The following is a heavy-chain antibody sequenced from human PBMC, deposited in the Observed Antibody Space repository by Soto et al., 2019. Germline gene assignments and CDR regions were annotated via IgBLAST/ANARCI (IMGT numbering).Heavy chain of an antibody. CDR3: ARSYYYDSSGYYPPPGWFDP. Sequence: GASVKVSCKASGGTFSSYAISWVRQAPGQGLEWMGGIIPIFGTANYAQKFQGRVTITADESTSTAYMELSGLRSEDTAVYYCARSYYYDSSGYYPPPGWFDPWGQGTLVTVSS. CDR2: IIPIFGTA. J-gene: IGHJ5*02. D-gene: IGHD3-22*01. CDR1: GGTFSSYA. V-gene: IGHV1-69*13.